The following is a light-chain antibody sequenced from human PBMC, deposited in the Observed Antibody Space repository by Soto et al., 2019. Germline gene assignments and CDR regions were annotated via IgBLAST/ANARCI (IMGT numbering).Light chain of an antibody. CDR2: EGT. Sequence: QSALTQPASVSGSPGQSITISCTGTNSDVESYNLVSWFRQHPGEAPKLIVYEGTKRPSGVSNSFSGSKSGNPASLTISGLQAEDEANYYCCSYAGTATVFGTGTKVTVL. V-gene: IGLV2-23*03. J-gene: IGLJ1*01. CDR3: CSYAGTATV. CDR1: NSDVESYNL.